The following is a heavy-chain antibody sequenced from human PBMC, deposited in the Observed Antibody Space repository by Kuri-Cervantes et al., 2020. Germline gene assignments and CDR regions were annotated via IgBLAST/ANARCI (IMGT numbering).Heavy chain of an antibody. CDR1: GYTFTSYD. D-gene: IGHD3-22*01. CDR2: IIPIFGTA. Sequence: SVKVSCKASGYTFTSYDINWVRQAPGQGLEWMGGIIPIFGTANYAQKFQGRVTITADKSTSTAYMELSSLRSDDTAVYYCARESPYYYDSSGYYPDTYYFDYWGQGTLVTVSS. CDR3: ARESPYYYDSSGYYPDTYYFDY. J-gene: IGHJ4*02. V-gene: IGHV1-69*06.